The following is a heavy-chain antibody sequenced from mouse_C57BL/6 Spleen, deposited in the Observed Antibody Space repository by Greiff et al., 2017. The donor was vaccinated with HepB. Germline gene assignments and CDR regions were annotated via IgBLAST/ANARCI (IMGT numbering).Heavy chain of an antibody. CDR2: ISSGSSTI. CDR3: ASSSPYAMDY. J-gene: IGHJ4*01. V-gene: IGHV5-17*01. D-gene: IGHD1-1*01. Sequence: DVKLVESGGGLVKPGGSLKLSCAASGFTFSDYGMHWVRQAPEKGLEWVAYISSGSSTIYYADTVKGRFTISRDNAKNTLFLQMTSLRSEDTAMYYCASSSPYAMDYWGQGTSVTVSS. CDR1: GFTFSDYG.